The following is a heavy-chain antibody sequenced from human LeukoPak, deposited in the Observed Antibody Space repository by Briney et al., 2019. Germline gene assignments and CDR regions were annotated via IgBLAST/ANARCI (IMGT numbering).Heavy chain of an antibody. V-gene: IGHV4-31*03. CDR3: ARDYGRYGVERWGIDAFDI. CDR2: IYYSGNT. D-gene: IGHD1-1*01. J-gene: IGHJ3*02. Sequence: PSQTLSLTCTVSGDSISSDGYYWTWIRQHPGKGLEWIGYIYYSGNTYYNPSLKSRVTISVDTSKNQFSLKLSSVTAADTAVYYCARDYGRYGVERWGIDAFDIWGQGTMVTVSS. CDR1: GDSISSDGYY.